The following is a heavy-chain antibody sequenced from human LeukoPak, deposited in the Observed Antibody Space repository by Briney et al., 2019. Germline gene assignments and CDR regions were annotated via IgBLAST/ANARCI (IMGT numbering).Heavy chain of an antibody. D-gene: IGHD2-8*01. CDR2: ISYDGSNK. Sequence: GGSLRLSCAASGFTFSSYSMNWVRQAPGKGLEWVAVISYDGSNKYYADSVKGRFTISRDNSKNTLYLQMNSLRAEDTAVYYCAKDIVLMGYGDYVSAIDYWGQGTLVTVSS. CDR3: AKDIVLMGYGDYVSAIDY. CDR1: GFTFSSYS. J-gene: IGHJ4*02. V-gene: IGHV3-30*18.